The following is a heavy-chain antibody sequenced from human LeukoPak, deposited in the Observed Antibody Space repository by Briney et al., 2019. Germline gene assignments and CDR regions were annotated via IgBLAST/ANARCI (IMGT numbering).Heavy chain of an antibody. Sequence: VASVKVSCKASGGTFSSYAISWVRQAPGQGLEWMGGIIPIFGTANYAQKFQGRVTITADESTSTAYMELSSLRSEDTAVYYCASYRYCSGGSCYPNYYYYYGMDVWGQGTTVTVSS. CDR2: IIPIFGTA. CDR3: ASYRYCSGGSCYPNYYYYYGMDV. CDR1: GGTFSSYA. J-gene: IGHJ6*02. V-gene: IGHV1-69*13. D-gene: IGHD2-15*01.